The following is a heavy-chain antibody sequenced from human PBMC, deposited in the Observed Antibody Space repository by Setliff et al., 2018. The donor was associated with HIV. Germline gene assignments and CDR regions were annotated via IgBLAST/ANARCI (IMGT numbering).Heavy chain of an antibody. CDR1: GGSISSGTYF. D-gene: IGHD2-2*01. V-gene: IGHV4-30-4*01. CDR2: IYYSGTT. CDR3: AGESYHGNSLRYFDL. Sequence: KTSETLSLTCSVSGGSISSGTYFWSWIRQRPGKGLEWIGYIYYSGTTQYNPSLKSRILMSMDTSKNQFTLKLSSVTVADTAVYFCAGESYHGNSLRYFDLWGRGTLVTVSS. J-gene: IGHJ2*01.